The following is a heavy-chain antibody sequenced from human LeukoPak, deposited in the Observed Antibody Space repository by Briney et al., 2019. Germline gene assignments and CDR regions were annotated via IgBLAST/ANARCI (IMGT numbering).Heavy chain of an antibody. CDR2: IYTSGST. CDR1: GGSISSGSYY. CDR3: ARSERGYFLFDY. Sequence: PSETLSLTCTVSGGSISSGSYYWRWIRQPAGKGLEWIGRIYTSGSTNYNPSLKSRVTISVDTSKNQFSLKLSSVTAADTAVYYCARSERGYFLFDYWGQGTLVTVSS. D-gene: IGHD2/OR15-2a*01. J-gene: IGHJ4*02. V-gene: IGHV4-61*02.